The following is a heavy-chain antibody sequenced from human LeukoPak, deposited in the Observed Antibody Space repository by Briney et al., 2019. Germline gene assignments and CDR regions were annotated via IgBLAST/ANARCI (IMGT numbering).Heavy chain of an antibody. J-gene: IGHJ3*02. D-gene: IGHD1-26*01. V-gene: IGHV3-53*01. CDR2: IYGGGSV. CDR3: ARGGSYLSAFDI. Sequence: GGSLRLSCAASGFTVRSNYMSWVRQAPGKGLEWVSIIYGGGSVSYAGSVKGRFTISRDNSKNTLYLQMNSLRGEDTAVYYCARGGSYLSAFDIWGQGTMVTVSS. CDR1: GFTVRSNY.